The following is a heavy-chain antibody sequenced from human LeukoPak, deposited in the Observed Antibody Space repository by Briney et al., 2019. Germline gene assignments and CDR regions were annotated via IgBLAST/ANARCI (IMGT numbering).Heavy chain of an antibody. CDR1: GFTFSSYA. Sequence: PGGSLRLSYAASGFTFSSYAMSWVRQAPGKGLEWVSAISGSGGSTYYADSVKGRFTISRDNSKNTLYLQMNSLRAEDTAVYYCAKGTGSGDYGSKQPFDYWGQGTLVTVSS. CDR3: AKGTGSGDYGSKQPFDY. D-gene: IGHD4-17*01. CDR2: ISGSGGST. J-gene: IGHJ4*02. V-gene: IGHV3-23*01.